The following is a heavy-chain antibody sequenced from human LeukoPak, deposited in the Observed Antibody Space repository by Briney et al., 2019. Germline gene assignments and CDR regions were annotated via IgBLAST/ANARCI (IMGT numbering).Heavy chain of an antibody. CDR3: ATVRPEATMVRGVIITWWFDP. V-gene: IGHV1-24*01. CDR1: GYTLTELS. D-gene: IGHD3-10*01. J-gene: IGHJ5*02. CDR2: FDPEDGET. Sequence: GASVKVPCKVSGYTLTELSMHWVRQAPGKGLEWMGGFDPEDGETIYAQKFQGRVTMTEDTSTDTAYMELSSLRSEDTAVYYCATVRPEATMVRGVIITWWFDPWGQGTLVTVSS.